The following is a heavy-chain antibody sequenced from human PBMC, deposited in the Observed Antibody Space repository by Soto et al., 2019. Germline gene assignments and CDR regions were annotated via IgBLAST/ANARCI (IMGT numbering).Heavy chain of an antibody. V-gene: IGHV2-5*01. D-gene: IGHD4-17*01. CDR2: IYWNDDK. Sequence: QITLKESGPTLVKPTQTLTLTCTFSGFSLSSDGAGVGWIRQPPGKGLEWLALIYWNDDKRYSPSLRSRLTITKDTSKNQVVLFMTNMDPVDTATYYCAHRGYGDYPRDNWFDPWGQGTLVTVAS. J-gene: IGHJ5*02. CDR3: AHRGYGDYPRDNWFDP. CDR1: GFSLSSDGAG.